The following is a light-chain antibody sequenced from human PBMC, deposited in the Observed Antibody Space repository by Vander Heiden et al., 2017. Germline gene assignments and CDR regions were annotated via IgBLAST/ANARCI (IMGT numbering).Light chain of an antibody. Sequence: QSALTQPRSVSGSPGQSVTISCTGTSSDVGGYNYVSWYQQHPGKAPKRMIYDVSKRPSGVPDRFSGSKSGNTASLTISGLQAEDEADYYCCSYAGSYGVFGGGTKLTVL. CDR2: DVS. CDR1: SSDVGGYNY. CDR3: CSYAGSYGV. J-gene: IGLJ3*02. V-gene: IGLV2-11*01.